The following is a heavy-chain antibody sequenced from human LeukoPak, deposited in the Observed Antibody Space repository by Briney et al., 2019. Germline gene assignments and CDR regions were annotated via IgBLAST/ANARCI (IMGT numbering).Heavy chain of an antibody. J-gene: IGHJ4*02. CDR1: GFTFSTYA. CDR3: ARDRPYFDY. Sequence: GGSLRLSCAASGFTFSTYAMSWVRQAPGKGLEWVSAIGGSGDFTYYAEYVRGRFTISRDNSEKTLYLQMNSLRAEDTAVYYCARDRPYFDYWGQGTLVTVSS. CDR2: IGGSGDFT. V-gene: IGHV3-23*01.